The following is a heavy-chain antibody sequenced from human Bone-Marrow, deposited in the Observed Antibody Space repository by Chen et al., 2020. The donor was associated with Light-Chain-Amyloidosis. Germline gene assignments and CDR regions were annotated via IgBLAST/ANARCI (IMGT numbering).Heavy chain of an antibody. V-gene: IGHV3-30*18. D-gene: IGHD5-18*01. CDR2: ISYDGSNK. CDR3: AKEGYGRSFDY. CDR1: GFIFSSYD. Sequence: QVQLVESGGGVVQPGRSLRLSCAASGFIFSSYDMHWVRQAPGKGLDWVAVISYDGSNKNYADSVKGRFTISRDNPKNTLYLQMNSLRAEDTAVYYCAKEGYGRSFDYWGQGTLVTVSS. J-gene: IGHJ4*02.